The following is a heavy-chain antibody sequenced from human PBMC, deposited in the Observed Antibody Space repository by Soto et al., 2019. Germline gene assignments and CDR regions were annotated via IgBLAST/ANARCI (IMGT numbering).Heavy chain of an antibody. CDR1: GGTFSSYA. CDR2: IIPIFGTA. Sequence: QVQLVQSGAEVKKPGSSVKVSCKASGGTFSSYAISWVRQAPGQGLEWMGGIIPIFGTANYAQKFQGRATITAHESTSTAGTEVSSPRSEDTAVYYSARISGDERDWYFDLWGGGTLVTVSS. V-gene: IGHV1-69*12. D-gene: IGHD4-17*01. J-gene: IGHJ2*01. CDR3: ARISGDERDWYFDL.